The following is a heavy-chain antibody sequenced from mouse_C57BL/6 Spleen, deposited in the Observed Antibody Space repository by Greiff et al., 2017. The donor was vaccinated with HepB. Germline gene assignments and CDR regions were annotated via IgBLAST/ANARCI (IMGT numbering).Heavy chain of an antibody. CDR1: GFTFSDYG. V-gene: IGHV5-17*01. Sequence: EVKLVESGGGLVKPGGSLKLSCAASGFTFSDYGMHWVRQAPEKGLEWVAYISSGSSTIYYADTVKGRFTISRDNAKSTLFLQLTSLRSEDTAMYYCARYYIYAMDYWGQGTSVTVSS. J-gene: IGHJ4*01. D-gene: IGHD2-12*01. CDR2: ISSGSSTI. CDR3: ARYYIYAMDY.